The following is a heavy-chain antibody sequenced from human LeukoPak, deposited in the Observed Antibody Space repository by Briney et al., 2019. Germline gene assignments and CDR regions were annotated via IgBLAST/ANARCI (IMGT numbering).Heavy chain of an antibody. CDR2: IRYDGSNK. Sequence: GGSLRLSCAASGFTFSSYGMHWVRQAPGKGLEWVAFIRYDGSNKYYADSVKGRFTISRDNSKNTLYLQMNSLRAEDTAVYYCAKDHYYGSGNARPVDYWGQGTLVTVSS. V-gene: IGHV3-30*02. D-gene: IGHD3-10*01. CDR1: GFTFSSYG. J-gene: IGHJ4*02. CDR3: AKDHYYGSGNARPVDY.